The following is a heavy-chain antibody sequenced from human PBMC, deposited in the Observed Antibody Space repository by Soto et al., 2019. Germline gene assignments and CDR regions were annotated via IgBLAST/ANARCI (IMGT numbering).Heavy chain of an antibody. Sequence: QVQLVQSGTEVRKPGASVKLSCKASGYSFTSNHLHWVRQAPRQGLEWVGIINPSLGRANYAQKFQGRVAMTWDQSVSIAYMELSGPRSDDTPVYVCARAPYSTTTFFFDYWGQGALVTVSS. V-gene: IGHV1-46*01. CDR3: ARAPYSTTTFFFDY. D-gene: IGHD6-13*01. J-gene: IGHJ4*02. CDR2: INPSLGRA. CDR1: GYSFTSNH.